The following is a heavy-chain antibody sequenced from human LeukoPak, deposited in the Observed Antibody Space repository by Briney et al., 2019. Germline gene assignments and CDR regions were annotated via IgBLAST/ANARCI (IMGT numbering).Heavy chain of an antibody. D-gene: IGHD2-2*01. CDR3: ARDVTNCSSTSCFHEAFDI. CDR2: IYYSGST. CDR1: GGSISSYY. V-gene: IGHV4-59*01. Sequence: SETLSLTCTVSGGSISSYYWSWIRQPPGKGLEWIGYIYYSGSTNYNPSLKSRVTISVDTSKNQFSLKLSSVTAADTAVYYCARDVTNCSSTSCFHEAFDIWGQGTMVTVSS. J-gene: IGHJ3*02.